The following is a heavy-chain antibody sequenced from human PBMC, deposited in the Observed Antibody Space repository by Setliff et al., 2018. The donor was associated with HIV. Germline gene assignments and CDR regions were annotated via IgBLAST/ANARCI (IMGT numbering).Heavy chain of an antibody. CDR3: AKEDQRVTSVVY. CDR2: IRLDGSDK. D-gene: IGHD2-2*01. V-gene: IGHV3-30*02. Sequence: GGSLRLSCAASGFTFRNYGMHWVRQAPGKGLEWVAFIRLDGSDKFYADSVKGRFTISRDNSKNTLFLQMNSLRSEDTAVYYCAKEDQRVTSVVYWGQGTPVTVSS. CDR1: GFTFRNYG. J-gene: IGHJ4*02.